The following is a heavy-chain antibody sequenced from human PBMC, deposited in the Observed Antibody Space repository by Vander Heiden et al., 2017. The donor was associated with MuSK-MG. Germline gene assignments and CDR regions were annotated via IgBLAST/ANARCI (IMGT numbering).Heavy chain of an antibody. D-gene: IGHD3-3*01. J-gene: IGHJ6*03. CDR3: ARGEYYDFWSGVWNYMDV. CDR1: GFTFSDYY. CDR2: ISSSGSTI. V-gene: IGHV3-11*01. Sequence: QVQLVESGGGLVKPGGSLRLSCAASGFTFSDYYMSWSRQAPGKGLEWVSYISSSGSTIYYADAVKGRFTISRDNAKNSLYLQMNSLRAEDTAVYYCARGEYYDFWSGVWNYMDVWGKGTTVTVSS.